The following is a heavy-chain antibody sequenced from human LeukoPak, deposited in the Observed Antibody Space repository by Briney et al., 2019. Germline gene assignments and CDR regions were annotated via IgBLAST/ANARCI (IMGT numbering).Heavy chain of an antibody. Sequence: SETLSLTCTVSGGSISSYYWSWIRQPPGKGLEWIGEINHSGSTNYNPSLKSRVTISVDTSKNQFSLKLSSVTAADTAVYYCARTQKQQLFSFQHWGQGTLVTVSS. V-gene: IGHV4-34*01. CDR3: ARTQKQQLFSFQH. J-gene: IGHJ1*01. CDR1: GGSISSYY. D-gene: IGHD6-13*01. CDR2: INHSGST.